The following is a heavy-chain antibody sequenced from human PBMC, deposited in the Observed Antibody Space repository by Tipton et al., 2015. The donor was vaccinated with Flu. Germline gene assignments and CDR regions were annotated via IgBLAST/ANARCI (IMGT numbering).Heavy chain of an antibody. CDR3: ARGSGIVATIYYFDY. CDR2: ISYDGSNK. Sequence: SLRLSCAASGFTFSSYAMHWVRQAPGKGLEWVAVISYDGSNKYYADSVKGRFTISRDNSKNTLYLQMNSLRAEDTAVYYCARGSGIVATIYYFDYWGQGTLVTVSS. J-gene: IGHJ4*02. D-gene: IGHD5-12*01. V-gene: IGHV3-30-3*01. CDR1: GFTFSSYA.